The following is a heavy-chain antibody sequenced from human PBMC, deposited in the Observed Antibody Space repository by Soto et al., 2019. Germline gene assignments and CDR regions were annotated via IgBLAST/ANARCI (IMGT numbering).Heavy chain of an antibody. CDR2: LYWDDDE. J-gene: IGHJ4*02. Sequence: QITLKESGPTLVKPTQTLTLTCTFSGFSLSTRGVGVGWIRQPPGKALEWLALLYWDDDEGYSPSLKSRLTIPKDTAKNQVVLTVANMDPVDTATYFCAHRPRGYSYYFDYWGQGTLVTVSS. D-gene: IGHD5-18*01. CDR3: AHRPRGYSYYFDY. CDR1: GFSLSTRGVG. V-gene: IGHV2-5*02.